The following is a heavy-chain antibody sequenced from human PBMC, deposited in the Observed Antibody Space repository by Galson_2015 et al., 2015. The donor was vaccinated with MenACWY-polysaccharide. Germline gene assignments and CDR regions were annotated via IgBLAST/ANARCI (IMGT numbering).Heavy chain of an antibody. J-gene: IGHJ4*02. CDR1: GVTFSTYG. V-gene: IGHV3-74*01. D-gene: IGHD5-12*01. Sequence: SLRLCCAASGVTFSTYGMHWCRHAPGKGLGRDARVKRDGSSTSYADSGNGRFTISRDNAKNTLYLQMNSLRAEDTAVYYCARGYSGYDWGQGTLVTVSS. CDR2: VKRDGSST. CDR3: ARGYSGYD.